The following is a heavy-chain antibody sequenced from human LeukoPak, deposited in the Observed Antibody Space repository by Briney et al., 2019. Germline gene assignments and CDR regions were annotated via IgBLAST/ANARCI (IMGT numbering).Heavy chain of an antibody. J-gene: IGHJ4*02. CDR3: ARGNYDYVWGSYRSRRDFDY. Sequence: ASVKVSCKASGYTFTSYDINWVRQAPGQGLEWMGWMNPNSSNTDYAQKFQGRVTMNSNTSISTAYMELSSLRSEDTAVYYCARGNYDYVWGSYRSRRDFDYWGQGTLVTVSS. V-gene: IGHV1-8*01. CDR2: MNPNSSNT. CDR1: GYTFTSYD. D-gene: IGHD3-16*02.